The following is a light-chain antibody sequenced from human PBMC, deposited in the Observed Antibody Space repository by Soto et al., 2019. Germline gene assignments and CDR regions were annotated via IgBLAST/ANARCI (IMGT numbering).Light chain of an antibody. CDR3: CAYAGSYTLV. Sequence: QSVLTQPRSVSGSPGQSVTISCTGTGGDVGAYKYVSWYQQNPGKAPKLMIYDVSERPSGVPDRFSGSKSGNMASLTISGLQAEDEADYYCCAYAGSYTLVFGGGTKVTVL. CDR1: GGDVGAYKY. CDR2: DVS. V-gene: IGLV2-11*01. J-gene: IGLJ2*01.